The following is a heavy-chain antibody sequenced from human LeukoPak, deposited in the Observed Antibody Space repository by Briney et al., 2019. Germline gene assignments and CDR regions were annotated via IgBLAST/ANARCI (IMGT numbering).Heavy chain of an antibody. CDR2: IHSSGNTI. Sequence: GGSLRLSCAVSGFTFSSYSMNWVRQAPGKGLEWVSYIHSSGNTIYYADSVKGRFTISRDNANNSLYLQMNSLRAEDTAVYYCARKFGYWGQGTLVTVSP. CDR3: ARKFGY. J-gene: IGHJ4*02. V-gene: IGHV3-48*01. CDR1: GFTFSSYS.